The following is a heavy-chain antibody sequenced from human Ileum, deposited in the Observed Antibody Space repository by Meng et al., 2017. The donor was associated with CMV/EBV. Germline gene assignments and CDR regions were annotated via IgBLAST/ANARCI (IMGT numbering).Heavy chain of an antibody. Sequence: GSLRLSCTVSSDSFRGFYWNWIRQAPGKGLEWIGYVYNSVTTNYNPSLKSRVTISADTSKNQFSLRLTAVTAADTAVYYCARVLHDHSWEMDVWGQGTTVTVSS. V-gene: IGHV4-59*01. CDR1: SDSFRGFY. CDR2: VYNSVTT. D-gene: IGHD4-11*01. J-gene: IGHJ6*02. CDR3: ARVLHDHSWEMDV.